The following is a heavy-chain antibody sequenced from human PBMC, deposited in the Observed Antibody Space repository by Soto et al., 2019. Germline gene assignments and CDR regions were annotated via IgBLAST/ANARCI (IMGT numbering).Heavy chain of an antibody. CDR3: AREGVRGMDV. J-gene: IGHJ6*02. D-gene: IGHD3-16*01. V-gene: IGHV1-8*01. Sequence: QVQLVQSGAEVKKPGASVKVSCKASGYTFTSYDINWVRQATGQGLEWLGWMNPTSANTGYAQKFQGGVIITRNTSISTAYMALSTLRSEATAVYYFAREGVRGMDVWGQGTTVTVSS. CDR2: MNPTSANT. CDR1: GYTFTSYD.